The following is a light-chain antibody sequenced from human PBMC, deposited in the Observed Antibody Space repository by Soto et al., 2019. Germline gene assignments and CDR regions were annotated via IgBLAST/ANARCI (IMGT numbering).Light chain of an antibody. CDR2: DVS. CDR3: SSYTTSNTRQIV. V-gene: IGLV2-14*03. Sequence: QSVLTQPASVSGSPGQSITISCTGTSSDGGGYNYVSWYQQHPGKAPKLMISDVSNRPSGVAYCFSGSKSGNTASLTISGLQTEDEADYYCSSYTTSNTRQIVLGTGTKVTVL. J-gene: IGLJ1*01. CDR1: SSDGGGYNY.